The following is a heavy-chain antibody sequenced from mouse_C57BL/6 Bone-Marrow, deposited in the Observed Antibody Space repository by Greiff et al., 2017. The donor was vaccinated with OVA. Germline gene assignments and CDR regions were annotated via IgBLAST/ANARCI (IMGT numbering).Heavy chain of an antibody. CDR2: IDPTSGGT. D-gene: IGHD3-2*02. CDR1: GYTFTSYW. CDR3: AREQLRLGAWFAY. Sequence: QVQLQQPGAELVKPGASVKLSCKASGYTFTSYWMHWVKQRPGRGLEWIGRIDPTSGGTKYNEKFKSKATLTVDKPSSTAYMQLSSLTSEASAVYDCAREQLRLGAWFAYWGQGTLVTVSA. J-gene: IGHJ3*01. V-gene: IGHV1-72*01.